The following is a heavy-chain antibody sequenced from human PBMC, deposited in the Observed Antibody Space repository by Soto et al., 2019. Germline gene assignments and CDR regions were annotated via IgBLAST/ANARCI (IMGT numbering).Heavy chain of an antibody. CDR1: GDSFTSYG. V-gene: IGHV1-18*01. Sequence: QVQLVQSGAEVKKPGASVKVSCKASGDSFTSYGISWVRQAPGQGLEWMGWISAYNGNTNYAQKLQGRVTMTTDTSTSTAYMELRSLRSDDTAVYYCARDGEVFSSGYKYYYGMDVWGQGTTVTVSS. CDR3: ARDGEVFSSGYKYYYGMDV. CDR2: ISAYNGNT. J-gene: IGHJ6*02. D-gene: IGHD3-3*01.